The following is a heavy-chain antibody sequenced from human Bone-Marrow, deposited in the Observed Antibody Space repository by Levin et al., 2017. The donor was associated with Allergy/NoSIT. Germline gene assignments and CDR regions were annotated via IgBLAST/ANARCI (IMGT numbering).Heavy chain of an antibody. J-gene: IGHJ5*02. V-gene: IGHV5-51*01. CDR1: GYTFSSYW. Sequence: ASVKVSCKVSGYTFSSYWIAWLRQLPGNGLEWMGIIYPGDSDTRYSPSFQGHVTISADKDISTAYLQWGSLKSSDSGMYFCARLGGYSSGLEYNWFDPWGQGTLVTVSS. D-gene: IGHD5-18*01. CDR2: IYPGDSDT. CDR3: ARLGGYSSGLEYNWFDP.